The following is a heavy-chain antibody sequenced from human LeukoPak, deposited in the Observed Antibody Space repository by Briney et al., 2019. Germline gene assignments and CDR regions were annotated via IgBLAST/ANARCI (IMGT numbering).Heavy chain of an antibody. D-gene: IGHD3-22*01. J-gene: IGHJ4*02. Sequence: GGSLRLSCAASGFTFSSYEMNWVRQAPGKGLEWVSYISSSSSTIYYADSVKGRFTISRDNAKNSLYLQMNSLRAEDTAVYYCARDSNDSSGYYLDYWGQGTLVTVSS. CDR3: ARDSNDSSGYYLDY. CDR1: GFTFSSYE. V-gene: IGHV3-48*03. CDR2: ISSSSSTI.